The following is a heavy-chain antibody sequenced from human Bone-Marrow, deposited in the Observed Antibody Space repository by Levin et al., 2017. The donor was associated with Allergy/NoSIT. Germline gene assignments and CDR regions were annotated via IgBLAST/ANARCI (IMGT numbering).Heavy chain of an antibody. V-gene: IGHV3-64*01. CDR1: GFTFSSSA. Sequence: LSLTCAASGFTFSSSAMHWVRQAPGKGLEYVSTVSSNGGHTYYANSVKGRFTIPRDNSKNTLYLQMGSLRADDMAAYYCARGTYGDLDYWGQGTLVTVSS. CDR3: ARGTYGDLDY. J-gene: IGHJ4*02. D-gene: IGHD4-17*01. CDR2: VSSNGGHT.